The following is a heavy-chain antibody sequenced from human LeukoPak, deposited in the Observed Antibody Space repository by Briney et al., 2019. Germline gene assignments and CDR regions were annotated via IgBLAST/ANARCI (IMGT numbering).Heavy chain of an antibody. CDR3: AHRPPVLRYFDWDEYYFDY. CDR2: IYWNDDK. J-gene: IGHJ4*02. V-gene: IGHV2-5*01. D-gene: IGHD3-9*01. Sequence: SGPTLVKPTQTLTLTCTFSGFSLSTSGVGVGWIRQPPGKALEWLALIYWNDDKRYSPSLKSRLTITKDTSKNQVVLTMTNMDPVDTATYYCAHRPPVLRYFDWDEYYFDYWGQGTLVTVSS. CDR1: GFSLSTSGVG.